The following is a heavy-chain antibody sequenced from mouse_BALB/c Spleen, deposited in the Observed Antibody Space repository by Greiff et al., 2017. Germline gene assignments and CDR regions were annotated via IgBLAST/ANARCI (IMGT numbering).Heavy chain of an antibody. J-gene: IGHJ3*01. Sequence: EVQRVESGPSLVKPSQTLSLTCSVTGDSITSGYWNWIRKFPGNKLEYMGYISYSGSTYYNPSLKSRISITRDTSKNQYYLQLNSVTTEDTATYYCARYDYDEAAWFAYWGQGTLVTVSA. V-gene: IGHV3-8*02. CDR1: GDSITSGY. CDR2: ISYSGST. D-gene: IGHD2-4*01. CDR3: ARYDYDEAAWFAY.